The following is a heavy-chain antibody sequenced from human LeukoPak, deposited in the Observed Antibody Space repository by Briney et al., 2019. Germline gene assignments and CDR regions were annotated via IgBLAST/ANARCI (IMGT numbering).Heavy chain of an antibody. D-gene: IGHD5-18*01. CDR1: GGSFSGYY. J-gene: IGHJ4*02. CDR3: ARAGLQLWLDY. Sequence: PSETLSLTCAVYGGSFSGYYWSWIRQPPGKGLEWIGEINHSGSTNYNPSLKSRVTISVDTSKNQISLKLSSVTAADTAVYYCARAGLQLWLDYWGQGTLVTVSS. CDR2: INHSGST. V-gene: IGHV4-34*01.